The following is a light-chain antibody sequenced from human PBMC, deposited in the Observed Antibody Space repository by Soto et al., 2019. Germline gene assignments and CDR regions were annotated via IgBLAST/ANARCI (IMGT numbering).Light chain of an antibody. CDR3: QQYSNWPYT. CDR1: QSINTN. J-gene: IGKJ2*01. CDR2: GAS. Sequence: EIVMTQSPATLSLSPGERATLSCRASQSINTNLAWYHQKPGQPPRLLMYGASTRATDIPARFSGSGSGTEFALTISSLQSEDFAVYYCQQYSNWPYTFGQGTKLEIK. V-gene: IGKV3-15*01.